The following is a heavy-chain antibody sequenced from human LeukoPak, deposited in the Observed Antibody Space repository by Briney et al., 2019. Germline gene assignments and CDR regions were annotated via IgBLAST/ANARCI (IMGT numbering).Heavy chain of an antibody. CDR2: IYYSGST. J-gene: IGHJ3*02. CDR3: ASDLGPTTVTPWANAFDI. D-gene: IGHD4-17*01. Sequence: SQTLSLTCTVSGGSISSGGYYWSWIRQHPGKGLEWIGYIYYSGSTYYNPSLKSRVTISVDTSKNQFSLKLSTVTAADTAVYYCASDLGPTTVTPWANAFDIWGQGTMVTVSS. CDR1: GGSISSGGYY. V-gene: IGHV4-31*03.